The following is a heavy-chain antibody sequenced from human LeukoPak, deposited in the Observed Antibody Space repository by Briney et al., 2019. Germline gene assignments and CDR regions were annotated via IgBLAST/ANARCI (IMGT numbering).Heavy chain of an antibody. J-gene: IGHJ5*02. CDR2: IYYSGSS. D-gene: IGHD4-17*01. V-gene: IGHV4-59*08. CDR3: ARRLRQNLFDP. CDR1: GVSISSDY. Sequence: SETLSLTCTVSGVSISSDYWSWIRLPPGKGLEWIGYIYYSGSSTYNPSLKSRVTMSVDTSKNQFSLKLTSVTAADTAVYYCARRLRQNLFDPWGQGILVTVSS.